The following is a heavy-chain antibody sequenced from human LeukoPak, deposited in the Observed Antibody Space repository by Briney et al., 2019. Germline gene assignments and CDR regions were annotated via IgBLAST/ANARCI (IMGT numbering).Heavy chain of an antibody. CDR2: INHSGST. J-gene: IGHJ5*02. V-gene: IGHV4-34*01. CDR1: GGSFSGYY. D-gene: IGHD5-24*01. CDR3: AREDPLIEMATIRESVWFDP. Sequence: PSETLSLTCAVYGGSFSGYYWSWIRQPPGKGLEWIGEINHSGSTNYNPSLKSRVTISVDTSKNQFSLKLSSVTAADTAVYYCAREDPLIEMATIRESVWFDPWAREPWSPSPQ.